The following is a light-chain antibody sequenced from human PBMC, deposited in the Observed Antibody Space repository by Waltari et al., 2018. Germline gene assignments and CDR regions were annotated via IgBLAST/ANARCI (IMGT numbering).Light chain of an antibody. CDR2: DAS. CDR1: HSVSNYY. V-gene: IGKV3-20*01. CDR3: QQYSNSPRT. J-gene: IGKJ1*01. Sequence: EVVLTQSPYTLSLSAGATATVSYRTRHSVSNYYLAWYQQKPGQSPRPLIYDASTRASGIPDRFSGSGSGTDFTLNISRLEAQDIAVYYCQQYSNSPRTFDQGTKVEMK.